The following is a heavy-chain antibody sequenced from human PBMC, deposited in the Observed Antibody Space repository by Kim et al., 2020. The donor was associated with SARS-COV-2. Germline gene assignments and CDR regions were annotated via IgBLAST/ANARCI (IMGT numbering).Heavy chain of an antibody. CDR3: ARGSRLYYYDSSGYYD. J-gene: IGHJ4*02. V-gene: IGHV3-30-3*01. CDR2: ISYDGSNK. D-gene: IGHD3-22*01. CDR1: GFTFSSYA. Sequence: GGSLRLSCAASGFTFSSYAMHWVRQAPGKGLEWVAVISYDGSNKYYADSVKGRFTISRDNSKNTLYLQMNSLRAEDTAVYYCARGSRLYYYDSSGYYDWGQGTLVTVSS.